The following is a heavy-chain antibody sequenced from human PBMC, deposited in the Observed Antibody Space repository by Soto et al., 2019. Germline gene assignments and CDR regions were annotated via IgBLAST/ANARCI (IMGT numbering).Heavy chain of an antibody. J-gene: IGHJ4*02. CDR3: ARGGDIVGRMGFDY. V-gene: IGHV3-72*01. CDR1: GFTFSDHS. Sequence: EVQLVESGGGLVQPGGSLRLSCAASGFTFSDHSMDWVRQAPGKGLEWVGRTRNKANSYTTEYAASVKGRFTISRDDSKNSLYLQMNSLKTEDTAVYYCARGGDIVGRMGFDYWGQGTLVTVSS. CDR2: TRNKANSYTT. D-gene: IGHD2-15*01.